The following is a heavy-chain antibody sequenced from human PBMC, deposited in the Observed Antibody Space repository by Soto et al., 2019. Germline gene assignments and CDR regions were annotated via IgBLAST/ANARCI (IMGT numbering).Heavy chain of an antibody. CDR1: GGSISSSSYY. CDR3: ARRGAARDYYDGMDV. J-gene: IGHJ6*02. CDR2: IYYSGST. Sequence: PSETLSLTCTVSGGSISSSSYYWGWIRQPPGKGLEWIGRIYYSGSTYYNQSLKSRVTLSVDTSKNQFSLKLSSVPAADTAVYYCARRGAARDYYDGMDVWGQGTTVTVS. V-gene: IGHV4-39*01. D-gene: IGHD6-25*01.